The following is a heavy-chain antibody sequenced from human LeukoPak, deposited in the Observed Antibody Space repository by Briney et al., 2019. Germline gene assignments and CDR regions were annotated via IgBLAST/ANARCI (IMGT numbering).Heavy chain of an antibody. CDR1: GYTFTNYG. CDR2: ISTYNGDT. V-gene: IGHV1-18*01. D-gene: IGHD2-2*01. Sequence: ASVKVSCKASGYTFTNYGINWVRQAPGQGLEWMGWISTYNGDTKYAQNLQGRVTMTTDTSTITAYMELRSLRSDDTAVYYCARGTRYCSSAICQPNWFDPWGQGTLVIVSS. J-gene: IGHJ5*02. CDR3: ARGTRYCSSAICQPNWFDP.